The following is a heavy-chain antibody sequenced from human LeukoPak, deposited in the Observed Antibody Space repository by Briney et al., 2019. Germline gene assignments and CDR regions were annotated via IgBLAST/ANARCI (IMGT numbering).Heavy chain of an antibody. CDR2: INHSGST. D-gene: IGHD1-1*01. J-gene: IGHJ4*02. Sequence: SETLSLTCAVYGGSFSGYYWSWIRQPPGKGLEWIGEINHSGSTNYNPSLKSRVTISVDTSKNQFSLKLSSVTAAHTALFYCASTYRTGTAHFDYRGQGTLVTVSS. CDR1: GGSFSGYY. CDR3: ASTYRTGTAHFDY. V-gene: IGHV4-34*01.